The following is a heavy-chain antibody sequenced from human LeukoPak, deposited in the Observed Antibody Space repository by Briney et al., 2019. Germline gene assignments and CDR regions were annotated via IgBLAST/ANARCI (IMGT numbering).Heavy chain of an antibody. CDR1: GFTFSSYA. D-gene: IGHD3-22*01. CDR3: ARVYDSSGYYSDY. V-gene: IGHV3-30*04. CDR2: ISYDGSNK. J-gene: IGHJ4*02. Sequence: GSLRLSCAASGFTFSSYAMHWVRQAPGKGLEWVAVISYDGSNKYYADSVKGRFTISRDNSKNTLYLQMNSLRAEDTAVYYCARVYDSSGYYSDYWGQGTLVTVSS.